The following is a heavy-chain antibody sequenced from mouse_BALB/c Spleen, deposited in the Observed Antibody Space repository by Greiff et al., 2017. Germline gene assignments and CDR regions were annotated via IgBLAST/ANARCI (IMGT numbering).Heavy chain of an antibody. D-gene: IGHD1-2*01. CDR3: ARGTTATWDYAMDY. CDR1: GYSFTSYW. CDR2: IDPSDSET. V-gene: IGHV1S126*01. Sequence: QVQLKESGPQLVRPGASVKISCKASGYSFTSYWMHWVKQRPGQGLEWIGMIDPSDSETRLNQKFKDKATLTVDKSSSTAYMQLSSPTSEDSAVYYCARGTTATWDYAMDYWGQGTSVTVSS. J-gene: IGHJ4*01.